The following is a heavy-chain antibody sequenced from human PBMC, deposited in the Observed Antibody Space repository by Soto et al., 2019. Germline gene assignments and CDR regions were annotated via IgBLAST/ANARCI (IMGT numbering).Heavy chain of an antibody. Sequence: SETLSLTGTVSVFSISICCYYWSWIRQHPGKGLECIGYIYYSWSTYYNPSLKSRVTIAVDTSKNQFSLKLTSVTAADTAVYYCASLRWLQFDYWGQGTLVTVSS. D-gene: IGHD5-12*01. V-gene: IGHV4-31*03. J-gene: IGHJ4*02. CDR3: ASLRWLQFDY. CDR2: IYYSWST. CDR1: VFSISICCYY.